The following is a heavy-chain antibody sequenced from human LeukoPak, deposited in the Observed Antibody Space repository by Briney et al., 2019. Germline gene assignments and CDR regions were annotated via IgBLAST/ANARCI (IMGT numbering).Heavy chain of an antibody. CDR3: IDWGVATILRGY. CDR2: ISGSGGST. V-gene: IGHV3-23*01. Sequence: SGGSLRLSCAASGFTFSSYAMSWVRQAPGKGLEWVSAISGSGGSTYYADSVKGRFTISRDNSKNTLYLQMNSLRAEDTAVYYCIDWGVATILRGYWGQGTLVTVSS. J-gene: IGHJ4*02. CDR1: GFTFSSYA. D-gene: IGHD5-12*01.